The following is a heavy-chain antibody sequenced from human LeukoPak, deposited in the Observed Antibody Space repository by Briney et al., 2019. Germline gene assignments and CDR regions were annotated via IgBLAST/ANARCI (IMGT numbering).Heavy chain of an antibody. J-gene: IGHJ6*03. D-gene: IGHD3-10*01. V-gene: IGHV4-59*01. CDR1: GGSISSYY. CDR3: ARDYLGWFRDAQRIEYYMDV. CDR2: IYYSGST. Sequence: SETLSLTCTVSGGSISSYYWSWIRQPPGKGLEWIGYIYYSGSTNYNPSLKSRVTISVDTSKNQFSLKLSSVTAADTAVYYCARDYLGWFRDAQRIEYYMDVWGKGTTVTVSS.